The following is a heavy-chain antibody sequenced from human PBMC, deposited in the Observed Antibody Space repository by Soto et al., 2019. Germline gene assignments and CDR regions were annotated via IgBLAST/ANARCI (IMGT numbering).Heavy chain of an antibody. Sequence: QVQLQESGPGLVKPSQTLSLTCTVSGGSISSGGYYWSWIRQHPGKGLEWIGYIYYSGSTYYNPSLKSRVTISVDTSKNQFSLKLSSVTAADTAVYYCARGRSPRLLRRAARLFDPWGQGTLVTVSS. J-gene: IGHJ5*02. D-gene: IGHD6-6*01. V-gene: IGHV4-31*03. CDR2: IYYSGST. CDR1: GGSISSGGYY. CDR3: ARGRSPRLLRRAARLFDP.